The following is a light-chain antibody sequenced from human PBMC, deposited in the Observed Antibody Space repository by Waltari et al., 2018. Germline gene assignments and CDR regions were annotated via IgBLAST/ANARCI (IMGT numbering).Light chain of an antibody. V-gene: IGKV3-20*01. CDR2: DAS. CDR1: QSVGRT. J-gene: IGKJ1*01. Sequence: EIVLTQPPGTLSLSPGERATLSCRATQSVGRTLAWYQQKPGQAPMLLISDASSRATGIPDRFRGSWYGADFSLTIRRLVPEDFAVYYCQKYGTLPATFGQGTKVEIK. CDR3: QKYGTLPAT.